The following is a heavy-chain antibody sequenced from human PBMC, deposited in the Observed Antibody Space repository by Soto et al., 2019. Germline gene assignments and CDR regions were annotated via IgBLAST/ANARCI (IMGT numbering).Heavy chain of an antibody. V-gene: IGHV1-3*01. J-gene: IGHJ5*02. Sequence: GASVKVSCKASGYTFTSYAMHWVRQAPGQRLEWMGWINAGNGNTKYSQKFQGRVTITRDTSASTAYMELSSLRSEDTAVYYCARDGRGAAVDTAMVPDNWFDPWGQGTLVTVSS. CDR2: INAGNGNT. CDR1: GYTFTSYA. CDR3: ARDGRGAAVDTAMVPDNWFDP. D-gene: IGHD5-18*01.